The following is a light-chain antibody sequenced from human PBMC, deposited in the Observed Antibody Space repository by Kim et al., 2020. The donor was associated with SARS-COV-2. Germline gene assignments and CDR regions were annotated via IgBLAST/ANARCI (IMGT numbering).Light chain of an antibody. CDR3: PVWDSSTWV. J-gene: IGLJ3*02. V-gene: IGLV3-9*01. Sequence: SYELTQPLSVSVALGQTARITCGGNNIVTKNVHWYQQKPGQAPVLVMYRDTNRPSGIPERFSGSNSGNTATLTISRAQAGDEADYYCPVWDSSTWVFGVG. CDR1: NIVTKN. CDR2: RDT.